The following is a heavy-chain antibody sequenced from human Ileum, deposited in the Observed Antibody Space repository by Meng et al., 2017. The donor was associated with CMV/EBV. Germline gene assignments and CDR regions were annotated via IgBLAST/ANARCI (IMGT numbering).Heavy chain of an antibody. V-gene: IGHV3-66*02. J-gene: IGHJ4*02. CDR1: GFTVSGNY. CDR2: IYSGGTT. Sequence: GGSLRLSCAASGFTVSGNYMTWVRQAPGKGLEWVSVIYSGGTTFYADSVKGRFTISRDNSENMVYLQMNSLRAGDTAAYYCARGGVWRLGSWYGDFWGQGTLVTVSS. CDR3: ARGGVWRLGSWYGDF. D-gene: IGHD6-13*01.